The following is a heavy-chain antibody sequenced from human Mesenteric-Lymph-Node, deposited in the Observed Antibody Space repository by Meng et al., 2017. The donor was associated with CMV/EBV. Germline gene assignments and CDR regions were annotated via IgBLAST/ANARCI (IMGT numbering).Heavy chain of an antibody. CDR1: GYTFATYD. J-gene: IGHJ6*02. D-gene: IGHD2-2*02. CDR2: MNPHSGNT. CDR3: ARVESCNDYRCYTGGYYYTLDV. V-gene: IGHV1-8*01. Sequence: ASVKVSCKASGYTFATYDINWVRQAPGQGLEWMGWMNPHSGNTGYAQKFQARITMTRDTSTSTAYMELSSLRSEDTAVYYCARVESCNDYRCYTGGYYYTLDVWGQGTAVTVSS.